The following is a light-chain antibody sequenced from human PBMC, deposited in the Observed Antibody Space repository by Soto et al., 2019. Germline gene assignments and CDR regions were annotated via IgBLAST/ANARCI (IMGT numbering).Light chain of an antibody. CDR3: QQYNSYSPYT. CDR2: KAS. V-gene: IGKV1-5*03. J-gene: IGKJ2*01. CDR1: RSISSW. Sequence: DIQMTQSPSTLYASVGDRVTITCRASRSISSWLAWYQQKPGKAPKLLMYKASSLESGVPSRFSGSGSGTEFTLTISSLQPDDFATYYCQQYNSYSPYTFGQGTKLEIK.